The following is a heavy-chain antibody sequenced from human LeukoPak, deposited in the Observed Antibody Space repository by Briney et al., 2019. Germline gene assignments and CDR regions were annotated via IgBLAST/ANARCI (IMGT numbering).Heavy chain of an antibody. CDR1: GGSISSSSYY. Sequence: SETLSLTCTVSGGSISSSSYYWGWIRQPPGKGLEWIGSIYYSGSTYYNPSLKSRVTISVDTSKNQFSLKLSSVTAADTAVYYCARGKYYYDSSGYSNNWFDPWGQGTLVTVSS. V-gene: IGHV4-39*01. D-gene: IGHD3-22*01. CDR3: ARGKYYYDSSGYSNNWFDP. CDR2: IYYSGST. J-gene: IGHJ5*02.